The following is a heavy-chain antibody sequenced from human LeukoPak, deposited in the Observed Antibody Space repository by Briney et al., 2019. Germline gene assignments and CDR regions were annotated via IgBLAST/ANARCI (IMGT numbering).Heavy chain of an antibody. CDR1: GFTFSDYY. D-gene: IGHD3-3*01. CDR2: ISSSGSTI. J-gene: IGHJ3*02. V-gene: IGHV3-11*04. Sequence: PGGSLRLSCAASGFTFSDYYMSWIRQAPGKGLEWVSYISSSGSTIYYADSVKGLFTISRDNAKNSLYLQMNSLRAEDTAVYYCARRVLNYDFWSGYRPIAFDIWGQGTMVTVSS. CDR3: ARRVLNYDFWSGYRPIAFDI.